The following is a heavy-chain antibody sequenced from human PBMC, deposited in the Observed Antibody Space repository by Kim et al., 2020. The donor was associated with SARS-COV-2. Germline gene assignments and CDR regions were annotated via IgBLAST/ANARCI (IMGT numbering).Heavy chain of an antibody. CDR3: ARESHTVFGVVNAFDI. V-gene: IGHV6-1*01. J-gene: IGHJ3*02. D-gene: IGHD3-3*01. Sequence: VSVKSRITINPDTAKTQLSLQLNSVTPEDTAVYYCARESHTVFGVVNAFDIWGQGTMVTVSS.